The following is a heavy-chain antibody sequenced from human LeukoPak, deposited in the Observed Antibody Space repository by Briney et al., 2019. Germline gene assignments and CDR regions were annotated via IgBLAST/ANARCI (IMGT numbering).Heavy chain of an antibody. CDR2: ISGRGGST. CDR1: GFTFSSYG. CDR3: AKGVDSSGWYNGLFDY. Sequence: QPGGSLRLSCAASGFTFSSYGMSWVRQAPGKGLEWVSVISGRGGSTYYADSVKGRFTISRDNSKNTLYLQMNSLRAEDTAVYYCAKGVDSSGWYNGLFDYWGQGTLVTVSS. J-gene: IGHJ4*02. D-gene: IGHD6-19*01. V-gene: IGHV3-23*01.